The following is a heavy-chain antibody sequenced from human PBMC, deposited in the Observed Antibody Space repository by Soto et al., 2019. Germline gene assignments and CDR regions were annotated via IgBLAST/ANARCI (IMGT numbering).Heavy chain of an antibody. V-gene: IGHV3-74*01. D-gene: IGHD5-12*01. Sequence: PGRPLRFSCLASGFSVKRYWMHSVRHVPGKGLEWVSRSKGAGSYTSYAESVKGRLTISRDNAKNTLYLQVNNLRVEDTAVYYCARGASGYGNFDNWGQGIQVTVSS. J-gene: IGHJ4*02. CDR2: SKGAGSYT. CDR3: ARGASGYGNFDN. CDR1: GFSVKRYW.